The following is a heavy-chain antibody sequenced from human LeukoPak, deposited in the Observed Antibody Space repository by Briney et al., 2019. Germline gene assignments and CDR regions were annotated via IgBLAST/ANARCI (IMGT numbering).Heavy chain of an antibody. CDR1: GFTFSGSA. D-gene: IGHD5-24*01. J-gene: IGHJ4*02. V-gene: IGHV3-48*04. CDR2: ISSSGNTI. CDR3: ARVPDGYNLPLDY. Sequence: GGCLRHSCAASGFTFSGSAMHWVRQAPGEGLGWVSYISSSGNTIYYADSVKGRFIISRDNAKNSLYLQMNSLRAEDTAVYYCARVPDGYNLPLDYWGQGTLVTVSS.